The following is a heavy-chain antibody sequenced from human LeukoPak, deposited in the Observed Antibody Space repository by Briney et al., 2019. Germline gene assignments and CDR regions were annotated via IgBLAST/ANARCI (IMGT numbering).Heavy chain of an antibody. CDR2: IYYSGST. D-gene: IGHD2-8*01. Sequence: SETLSLTCTVSGGSISTSSYYWGWIRQPPGKGLEWIGSIYYSGSTYYNPSLKSRVTISVDTSKNQFSLKLSSVTAADTAVYYCAIGYCTNGVCYRFDYWGQGTLVTVSS. J-gene: IGHJ4*02. CDR3: AIGYCTNGVCYRFDY. CDR1: GGSISTSSYY. V-gene: IGHV4-39*01.